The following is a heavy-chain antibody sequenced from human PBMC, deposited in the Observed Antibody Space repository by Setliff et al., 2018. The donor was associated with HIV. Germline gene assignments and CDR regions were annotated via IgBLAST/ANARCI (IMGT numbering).Heavy chain of an antibody. J-gene: IGHJ4*02. CDR3: VVYFIGNGGRGL. CDR1: GGSISSHY. CDR2: ISYSGST. V-gene: IGHV4-59*11. Sequence: PSETLSLTCTVSGGSISSHYWSWVRQTPGKGLEWIGSISYSGSTNHNPSLRSRVTISLDTSTSQFSLRLNSVTAADTAHYFCVVYFIGNGGRGLWGQGTQVTVSS. D-gene: IGHD2-15*01.